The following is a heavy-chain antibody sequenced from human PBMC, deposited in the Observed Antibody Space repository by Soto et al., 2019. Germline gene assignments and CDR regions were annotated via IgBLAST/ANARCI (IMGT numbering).Heavy chain of an antibody. CDR3: ARDSSGWPPRFDD. J-gene: IGHJ5*02. D-gene: IGHD6-19*01. CDR1: GGPISSYY. CDR2: IYYSGST. V-gene: IGHV4-59*01. Sequence: QVQLQESGPGLVKPSETLSLNCTVSGGPISSYYWSWIRQSPGKGLAWIGYIYYSGSTNYNPPLTVRLTISVYTSRNQFSLELSSVTSADTAVYYCARDSSGWPPRFDDWGQGTLVTVSS.